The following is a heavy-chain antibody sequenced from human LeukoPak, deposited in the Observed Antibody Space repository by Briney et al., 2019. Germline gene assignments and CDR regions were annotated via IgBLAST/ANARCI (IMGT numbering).Heavy chain of an antibody. Sequence: AGGSLRLSCAASGFTFDDYARHWVRQAPGKGLEWVSGIGWNSGSIGYADSVKGRFTISRDNAKNSLYLQMNSLRAEDMALYYCAKSRSVAGHGGDAFDIWGQGTMVTVSS. CDR1: GFTFDDYA. CDR2: IGWNSGSI. J-gene: IGHJ3*02. D-gene: IGHD6-19*01. V-gene: IGHV3-9*03. CDR3: AKSRSVAGHGGDAFDI.